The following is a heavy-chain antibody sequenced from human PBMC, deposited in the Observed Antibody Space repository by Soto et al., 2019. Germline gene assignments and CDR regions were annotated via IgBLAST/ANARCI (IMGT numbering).Heavy chain of an antibody. J-gene: IGHJ3*02. CDR1: GGSFSGYY. CDR3: ARGLPIVGANHDAFDI. CDR2: INHSGST. Sequence: QVQLQQWGAGLLKPSETLSLTCAVYGGSFSGYYWSWIRQPPGKGLEWIGEINHSGSTNYNPSLKRRFTISVDTSKSLFSLEPSSEPAADTAVYYCARGLPIVGANHDAFDIWGQGTMVAVSS. V-gene: IGHV4-34*01. D-gene: IGHD1-26*01.